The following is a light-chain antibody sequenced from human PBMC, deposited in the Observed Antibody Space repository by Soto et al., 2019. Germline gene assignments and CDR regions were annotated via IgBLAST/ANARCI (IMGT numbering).Light chain of an antibody. J-gene: IGKJ1*01. CDR3: KKYYSYPWT. CDR2: AAS. V-gene: IGKV1-8*01. Sequence: AIRMTQSPSSLSASTGDRVTITCRASQGISSYLAWYQQKPGKAPKLLIYAASTLQSGVPSRFSGSGSGTDFTLTISCLQSEDFATYYCKKYYSYPWTFGQGTKVDI. CDR1: QGISSY.